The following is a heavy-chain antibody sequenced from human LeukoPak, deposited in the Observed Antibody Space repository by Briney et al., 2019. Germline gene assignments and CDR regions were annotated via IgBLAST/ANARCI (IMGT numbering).Heavy chain of an antibody. CDR2: IYHSGST. D-gene: IGHD3-22*01. J-gene: IGHJ3*02. CDR3: AADRTGLAFDI. Sequence: SETLSLTCAVSGGSISSSNWWSWVRQPPGKGLEWIASIYHSGSTYYNPSLKSRVTISVDTSKNQFSLKLSSVTAADTAVYYCAADRTGLAFDIWGQGTMVTVSS. CDR1: GGSISSSNW. V-gene: IGHV4-4*02.